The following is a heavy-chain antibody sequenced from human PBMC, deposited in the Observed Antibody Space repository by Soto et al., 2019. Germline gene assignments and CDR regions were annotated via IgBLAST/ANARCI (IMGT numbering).Heavy chain of an antibody. D-gene: IGHD6-13*01. CDR2: ISGSGGST. CDR3: AKDDSQSPEYSSSWSPFDY. CDR1: GFPFSSYA. Sequence: GGSLRLSCAASGFPFSSYAMSWVRQAPGKGLEWVSAISGSGGSTYYADSVKGRFTISRDNSKNTLYLQMNSLRAEDTAVYYCAKDDSQSPEYSSSWSPFDYWGQGTLVTVSS. V-gene: IGHV3-23*01. J-gene: IGHJ4*02.